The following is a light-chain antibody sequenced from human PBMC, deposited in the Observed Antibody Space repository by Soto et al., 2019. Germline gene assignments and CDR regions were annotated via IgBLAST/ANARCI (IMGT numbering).Light chain of an antibody. Sequence: QSVLTQSPSASGTPGQRVTISCSGGSSNIGGNTVNWYQQLPGAAPKLIIFGNSQRPSGVPDRFSGSKSGTSASLAIGGLQSEDEAEYYCSTWDDSLNGPLFGGGTKLTVL. J-gene: IGLJ2*01. CDR3: STWDDSLNGPL. CDR1: SSNIGGNT. V-gene: IGLV1-44*01. CDR2: GNS.